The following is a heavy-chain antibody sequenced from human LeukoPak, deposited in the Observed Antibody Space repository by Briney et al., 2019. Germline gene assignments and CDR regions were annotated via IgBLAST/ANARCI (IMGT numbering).Heavy chain of an antibody. Sequence: ASVKVSCEASGYTFTSYGISWVRQAPGQGLEWRGWISAYNGNTNYAQKLQGRVTMTTDTSTSTAYMELRSLRSDDTAVYYCARELPYSYGPRYFDYWGQGTLVTVSS. CDR1: GYTFTSYG. CDR2: ISAYNGNT. J-gene: IGHJ4*02. V-gene: IGHV1-18*01. CDR3: ARELPYSYGPRYFDY. D-gene: IGHD5-18*01.